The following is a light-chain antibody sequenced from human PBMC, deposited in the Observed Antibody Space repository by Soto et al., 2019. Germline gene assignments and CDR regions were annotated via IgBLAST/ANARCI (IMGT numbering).Light chain of an antibody. J-gene: IGKJ4*01. CDR1: QDINSR. CDR2: KAS. Sequence: DIQMAQAPSSVSASVGDRVTITCRASQDINSRLAWYQQKPGLAPKLLIYKASSLQGGVPSRFSVSRSGTDFTLTISSLQPEDFATYFCQQGKSFPLTFGGGTKVEIK. V-gene: IGKV1-12*01. CDR3: QQGKSFPLT.